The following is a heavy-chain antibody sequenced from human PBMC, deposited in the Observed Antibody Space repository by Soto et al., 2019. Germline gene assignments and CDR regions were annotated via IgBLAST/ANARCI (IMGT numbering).Heavy chain of an antibody. CDR2: IYSSGST. D-gene: IGHD2-15*01. V-gene: IGHV4-31*03. CDR1: GGSVSRGAYY. J-gene: IGHJ4*02. CDR3: AREVGYCDGSTCLSSLYFDF. Sequence: PSETLSLTCTVCGGSVSRGAYYWSWVRQHPGKGLEWIGYIYSSGSTYYNPSLKSRVTISVDTSRNQFSLKLNSVTAADTAVYYCAREVGYCDGSTCLSSLYFDFWGQGTLVTVSS.